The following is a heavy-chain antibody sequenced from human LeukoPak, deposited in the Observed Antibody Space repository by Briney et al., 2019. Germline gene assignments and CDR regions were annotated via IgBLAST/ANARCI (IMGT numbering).Heavy chain of an antibody. CDR2: IWHDGSVK. CDR1: GFRFGAFA. Sequence: GQSLRLSCATSGFRFGAFAMHWVRQSPGKGPEWVGIIWHDGSVKYYVDSVKGRFSISRDNSKNTVYLQMNSLKTDDTAMYYCATGSDAVIAAPAYWGQGAPVVVSS. D-gene: IGHD6-6*01. V-gene: IGHV3-33*03. CDR3: ATGSDAVIAAPAY. J-gene: IGHJ4*02.